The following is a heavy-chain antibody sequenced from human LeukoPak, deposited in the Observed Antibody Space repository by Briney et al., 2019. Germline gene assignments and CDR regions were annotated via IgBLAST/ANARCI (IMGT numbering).Heavy chain of an antibody. V-gene: IGHV4-59*01. Sequence: SETLSLTCTVSGGSISSYYWSWIRQPPGKGQGWIGYIYYTGGTNYNPSLKTRVTISVDTFKNQFSLKLSSVTAAGKAVYYCARHSGSRTKYYYFDYWGQGTLVTVSS. J-gene: IGHJ4*02. CDR1: GGSISSYY. D-gene: IGHD6-19*01. CDR3: ARHSGSRTKYYYFDY. CDR2: IYYTGGT.